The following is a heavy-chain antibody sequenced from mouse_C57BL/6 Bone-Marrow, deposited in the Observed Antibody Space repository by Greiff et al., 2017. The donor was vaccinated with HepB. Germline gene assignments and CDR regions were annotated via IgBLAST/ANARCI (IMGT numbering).Heavy chain of an antibody. CDR2: ISNGGGST. Sequence: EVQLVESGGGLVQPGGSLKLSCAASGFTFSDYYMYWVRQTPEKRLEWVAYISNGGGSTYYPDTVKGRFTISRDNAKNTLYLQMSRLKSEDTAMYYCARHRRDYGSRDWYFDVWGTGTTVTVSS. V-gene: IGHV5-12*01. D-gene: IGHD1-1*01. CDR3: ARHRRDYGSRDWYFDV. J-gene: IGHJ1*03. CDR1: GFTFSDYY.